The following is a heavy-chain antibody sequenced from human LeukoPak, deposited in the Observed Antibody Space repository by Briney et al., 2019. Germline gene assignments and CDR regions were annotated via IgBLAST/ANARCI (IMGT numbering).Heavy chain of an antibody. CDR3: AKRGRIAAAGSRYYYYGMDV. Sequence: GGSLRLSCAASGFTFSDYWMSWVRQAPGKGLEWVSAISGSGGSTYYADSVKGRFTISRDNSKNTLYLQMNSLRAEDTAVYYCAKRGRIAAAGSRYYYYGMDVWGQGTTVTVSS. V-gene: IGHV3-23*01. CDR2: ISGSGGST. D-gene: IGHD6-13*01. CDR1: GFTFSDYW. J-gene: IGHJ6*02.